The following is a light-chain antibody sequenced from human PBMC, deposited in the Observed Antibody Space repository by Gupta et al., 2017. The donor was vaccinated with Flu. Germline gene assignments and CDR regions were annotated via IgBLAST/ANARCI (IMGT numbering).Light chain of an antibody. V-gene: IGLV3-21*03. CDR3: QVLDTSSGHSWV. CDR1: NIDSKS. J-gene: IGLJ3*02. Sequence: KTARITGEGNNIDSKSVHWYQQRPGQAPVLVVYDDSDRPSGIPERFSGSNSGNTATLTVSGVEAGDEADYYCQVLDTSSGHSWVFGGGTKLTVL. CDR2: DDS.